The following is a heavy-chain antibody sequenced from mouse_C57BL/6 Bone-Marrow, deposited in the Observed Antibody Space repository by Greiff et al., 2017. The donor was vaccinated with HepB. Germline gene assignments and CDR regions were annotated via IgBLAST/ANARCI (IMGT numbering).Heavy chain of an antibody. V-gene: IGHV7-1*01. CDR2: SRNKANDYTT. J-gene: IGHJ3*01. CDR1: GFTFSDFY. D-gene: IGHD3-2*02. Sequence: EVKLVESGGGLVQSGRSLRLSCATSGFTFSDFYMEWVRQAPGKGLEWIAASRNKANDYTTEYSASVKGRFIVSRDTSQSILYLQMNALRAEDTAIYYCARDSSGYGGFAYWGQGTLVTVSA. CDR3: ARDSSGYGGFAY.